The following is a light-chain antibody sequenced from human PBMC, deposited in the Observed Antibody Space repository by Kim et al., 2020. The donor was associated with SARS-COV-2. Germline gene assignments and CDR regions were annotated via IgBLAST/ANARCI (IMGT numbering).Light chain of an antibody. V-gene: IGLV3-1*01. CDR3: QAWDTSSVI. CDR1: ELGDKY. J-gene: IGLJ2*01. Sequence: VSPGQAASITCSGDELGDKYVCWYQQKPGQSPVVVIYQDSKRPSGIPERFSGSNSGNTATLTISGTQALDEADYYCQAWDTSSVIFGGGTQLTVL. CDR2: QDS.